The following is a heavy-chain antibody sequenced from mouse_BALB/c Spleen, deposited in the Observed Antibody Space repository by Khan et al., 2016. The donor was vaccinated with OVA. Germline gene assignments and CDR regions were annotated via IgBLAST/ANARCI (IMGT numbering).Heavy chain of an antibody. J-gene: IGHJ3*01. Sequence: EVELVESGGGLVKPGGSLKVSCAASGFTFSNYVMSWVRQTPEKRLEWVASISSGGRTYYPDSVKGRFTISRDNARNILYLQMSSLRSEDTAMYYCARDYWFVYWGQGTLVTVSA. CDR2: ISSGGRT. V-gene: IGHV5-6-5*01. CDR1: GFTFSNYV. CDR3: ARDYWFVY.